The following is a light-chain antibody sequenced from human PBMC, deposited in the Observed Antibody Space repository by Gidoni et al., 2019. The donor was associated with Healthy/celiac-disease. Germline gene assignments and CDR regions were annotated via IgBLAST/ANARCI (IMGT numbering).Light chain of an antibody. J-gene: IGKJ4*01. CDR3: QQNNNWPALT. CDR1: QSVSSN. CDR2: GAS. V-gene: IGKV3-15*01. Sequence: EIVMTQSPATLSVSPGERATLSCRASQSVSSNLAWYQQKPGQAPRLPMYGASTRATGIPARFSGSGSGTEFTLTISSLQSEDFAVYYCQQNNNWPALTFGGGTKVEIK.